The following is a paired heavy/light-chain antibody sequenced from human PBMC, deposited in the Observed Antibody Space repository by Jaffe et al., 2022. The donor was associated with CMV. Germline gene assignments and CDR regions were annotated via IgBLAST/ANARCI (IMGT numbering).Heavy chain of an antibody. CDR1: GFTFSDCW. CDR3: ATWSSPHLYYYYMDV. V-gene: IGHV3-7*03. J-gene: IGHJ6*03. Sequence: DVQLVESGGGLVRPGGSLRLSCAASGFTFSDCWMTWVRQAPGKGLEWVANINQDESEKYYVDSVKGRFTISRDNAKRSLYLQMNSLRAEDTGVYYCATWSSPHLYYYYMDVWGKGTTVTVSS. CDR2: INQDESEK.
Light chain of an antibody. CDR1: QSLVHSDGNTY. CDR2: KVS. CDR3: MQGTHWPPVT. V-gene: IGKV2-30*02. J-gene: IGKJ5*01. Sequence: DVVLTQSPLSLPVTLGQPASFSCRSSQSLVHSDGNTYLNWFQQRPGQSPRRLIYKVSNRDSGVPDRFSGSGSGTDFTLKISRVEAEDVGVYYCMQGTHWPPVTFGQGTRLEIK.